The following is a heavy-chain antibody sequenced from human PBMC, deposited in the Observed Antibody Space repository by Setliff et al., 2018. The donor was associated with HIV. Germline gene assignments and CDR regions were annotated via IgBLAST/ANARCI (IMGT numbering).Heavy chain of an antibody. V-gene: IGHV4-31*02. D-gene: IGHD3-3*01. CDR3: AGGPFVLRFLERLVYFDY. J-gene: IGHJ4*02. CDR2: VYYSGST. CDR1: GGSISSSGYY. Sequence: SETLSLTCSVSGGSISSSGYYWSWIRQHPGKGLDWIGRVYYSGSTDYNPSLQSRATLSIDTSKNQFSLKLTSVIAADTAIYYCAGGPFVLRFLERLVYFDYWGQGKLVTVSS.